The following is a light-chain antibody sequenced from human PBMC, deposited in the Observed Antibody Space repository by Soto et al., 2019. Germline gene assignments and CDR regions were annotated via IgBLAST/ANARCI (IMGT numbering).Light chain of an antibody. CDR1: QSVLYSSNNKNY. Sequence: DIVMTQSPDSLAVSLGERATINCKSSQSVLYSSNNKNYLAWYQQKPGQPPKLLIYWASTRESGVPDRFSGSGSGTDFTLTISSLQAEDVAVYYCHQYGSSPPWTFGQGTKVEIQ. V-gene: IGKV4-1*01. J-gene: IGKJ1*01. CDR2: WAS. CDR3: HQYGSSPPWT.